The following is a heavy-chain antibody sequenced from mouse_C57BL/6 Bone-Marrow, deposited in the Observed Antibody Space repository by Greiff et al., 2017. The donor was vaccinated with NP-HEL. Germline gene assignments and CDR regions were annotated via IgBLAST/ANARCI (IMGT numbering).Heavy chain of an antibody. CDR1: GFTFSSYA. Sequence: EVKLVESGGGLVKPGGSLKLSCAASGFTFSSYAMSWVRQTPEKRLEWVATISDGGSYTYYPDNVKGRFTISRDNAKNNLYLQMSHLKSEDTAMYYCARDEDYPYAMDYWGQGTSVTVSS. D-gene: IGHD5-5*01. J-gene: IGHJ4*01. V-gene: IGHV5-4*01. CDR2: ISDGGSYT. CDR3: ARDEDYPYAMDY.